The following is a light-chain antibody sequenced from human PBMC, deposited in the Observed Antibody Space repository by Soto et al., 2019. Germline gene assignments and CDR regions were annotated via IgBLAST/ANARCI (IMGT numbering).Light chain of an antibody. CDR2: TNS. CDR1: ASNIGSNF. Sequence: QSVLTQPPSASGPPGQRVTFSCSGRASNIGSNFVSWYQVVPGTAPKLLIYTNSHRPSGVPDRFSGSRSGTSASLDISGLQSDDEADYFCATWDDNVKGPVFGGGTKLTVL. V-gene: IGLV1-44*01. CDR3: ATWDDNVKGPV. J-gene: IGLJ2*01.